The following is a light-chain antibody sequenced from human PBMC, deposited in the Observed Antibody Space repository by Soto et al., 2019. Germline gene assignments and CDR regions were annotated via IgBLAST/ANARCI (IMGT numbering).Light chain of an antibody. CDR1: QSVSSSY. V-gene: IGKV3-20*01. Sequence: EIVLAQAPVTRSTSPVQRASLFCXXSQSVSSSYLAWYQQKPGQAPRLLIYGASNRATGIPDRFSGSGSGTDFTLTISRLEPEDFAMYFCQQYVSSPQTFGQGTKVDIK. CDR3: QQYVSSPQT. CDR2: GAS. J-gene: IGKJ1*01.